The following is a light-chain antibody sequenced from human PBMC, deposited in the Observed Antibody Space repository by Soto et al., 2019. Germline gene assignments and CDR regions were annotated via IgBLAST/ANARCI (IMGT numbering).Light chain of an antibody. Sequence: EIVLTQSPGTLSLSPGERATLTGRASQSVTSSYLAWYQQKPGQAPRLLMYGASSRATGIPDRFSGSGSGTDFTLTISRLQPEDFAVYYCQQYGSSPVTFGPGTKVDIK. CDR1: QSVTSSY. V-gene: IGKV3-20*01. J-gene: IGKJ3*01. CDR2: GAS. CDR3: QQYGSSPVT.